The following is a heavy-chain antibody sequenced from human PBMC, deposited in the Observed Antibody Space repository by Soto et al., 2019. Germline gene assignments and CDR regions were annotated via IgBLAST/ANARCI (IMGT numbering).Heavy chain of an antibody. CDR1: RLSYSSYR. Sequence: GGSLGLSYAASRLSYSSYRMDWFCQAPGKGLGWVSSISSSSSYIYYADSVKGRFTISRDNAKNSLYLQMNSLRAEDTAVYYCAREVNRAFDIWGQGTMVTVSS. V-gene: IGHV3-21*01. CDR3: AREVNRAFDI. CDR2: ISSSSSYI. J-gene: IGHJ3*02.